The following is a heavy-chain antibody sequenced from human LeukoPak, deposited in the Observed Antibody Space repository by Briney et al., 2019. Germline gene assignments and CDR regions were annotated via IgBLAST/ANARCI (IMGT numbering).Heavy chain of an antibody. Sequence: ASVKVSCKASGYTFTSYYMHWVRQAPGQGLEWMGIINPSGGSTSYAQKFQGRVTMTRDTSTSTVYMELSSLRSEDTAVYYCARDGGTYGSGSYGYYYYMDVWGKGTTVTVSS. CDR1: GYTFTSYY. CDR2: INPSGGST. CDR3: ARDGGTYGSGSYGYYYYMDV. J-gene: IGHJ6*03. V-gene: IGHV1-46*01. D-gene: IGHD3-10*01.